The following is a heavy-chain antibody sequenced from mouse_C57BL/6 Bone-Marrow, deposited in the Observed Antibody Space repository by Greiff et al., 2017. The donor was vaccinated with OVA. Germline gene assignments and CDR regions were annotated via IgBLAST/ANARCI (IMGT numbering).Heavy chain of an antibody. V-gene: IGHV1-81*01. Sequence: VQLQESGAELARPGASVKLSCKASGYTFTSYGISWVKQRTGQGLEWIGEIYPRSGNTYYNEKFKGKATLTADKSSSTAYMELRSLTSEDSAVYFCAYDSSYAMDYWGQGTSVTVSS. CDR2: IYPRSGNT. J-gene: IGHJ4*01. CDR3: AYDSSYAMDY. CDR1: GYTFTSYG. D-gene: IGHD2-4*01.